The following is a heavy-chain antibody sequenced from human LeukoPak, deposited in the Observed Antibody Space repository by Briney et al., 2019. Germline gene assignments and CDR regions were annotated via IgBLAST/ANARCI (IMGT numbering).Heavy chain of an antibody. CDR2: IIPIFGTA. J-gene: IGHJ4*02. V-gene: IGHV1-69*06. CDR3: AKDMVGGYDHSFDY. Sequence: ASVKVSCKASGGTFSSYAISWVRQAPGQGLEWMGGIIPIFGTANYAQKFQGRVTITADKSTSTAYMELSSLRAEDTALYCCAKDMVGGYDHSFDYWGQGTLVTVSS. CDR1: GGTFSSYA. D-gene: IGHD5-12*01.